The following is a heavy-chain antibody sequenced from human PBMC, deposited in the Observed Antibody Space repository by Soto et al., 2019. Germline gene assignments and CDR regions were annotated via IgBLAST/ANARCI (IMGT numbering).Heavy chain of an antibody. Sequence: QVQLVESGGGVVQPGRSLRLSCAASGFTFRTYGMHWVRQAPGKGLEWVAVIWYDGSDIYYTDSVKGRFTISIDNSKNTLYLQMNSLRAEDTAVYYCARGGNIWNYRSWFDPWGQGTLVTVSS. D-gene: IGHD1-7*01. CDR2: IWYDGSDI. V-gene: IGHV3-33*01. CDR1: GFTFRTYG. CDR3: ARGGNIWNYRSWFDP. J-gene: IGHJ5*02.